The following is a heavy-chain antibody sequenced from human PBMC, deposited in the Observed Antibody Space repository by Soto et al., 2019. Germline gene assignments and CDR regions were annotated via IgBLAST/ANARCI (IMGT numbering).Heavy chain of an antibody. CDR3: ARTGTTWYFDY. D-gene: IGHD1-1*01. CDR2: IYSSSNYI. V-gene: IGHV3-21*01. CDR1: GLTFSSHR. J-gene: IGHJ4*02. Sequence: ACSLRIACAVSGLTFSSHRMNWVRQAPGKGLEWVSSIYSSSNYIYYADSVKGRFTISRDNAKNSLYLQMNSLRAEDTAVYYCARTGTTWYFDYWGQGILVTVSS.